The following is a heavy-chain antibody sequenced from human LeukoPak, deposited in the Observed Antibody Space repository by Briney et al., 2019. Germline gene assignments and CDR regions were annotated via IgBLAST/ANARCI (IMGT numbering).Heavy chain of an antibody. V-gene: IGHV4-4*07. CDR2: IYTSGST. CDR3: ARELNSSTWRPLDL. D-gene: IGHD6-13*01. Sequence: PSETLSLTRTVSGGSNTNYYWSWIRQPAGKGLEWIGRIYTSGSTNYNPSLKSRVTMSVDTSNNQFSLKMTSMAAADTAVYYCARELNSSTWRPLDLWGQGTLVTVSS. J-gene: IGHJ5*02. CDR1: GGSNTNYY.